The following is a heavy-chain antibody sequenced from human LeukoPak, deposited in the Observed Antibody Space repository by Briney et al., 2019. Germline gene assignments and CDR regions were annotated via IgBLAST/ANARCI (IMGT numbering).Heavy chain of an antibody. J-gene: IGHJ4*02. CDR2: IIPIFGTA. V-gene: IGHV1-69*06. D-gene: IGHD3-22*01. CDR3: ARDGSGYSDY. Sequence: SVKVSCKASRGTFSSYAISWVRQAPGQGLEWIGGIIPIFGTANYAQKFQGRVTISADKSTSTAYMELSSLRSEDTAVYYCARDGSGYSDYWGQGTLVTVSS. CDR1: RGTFSSYA.